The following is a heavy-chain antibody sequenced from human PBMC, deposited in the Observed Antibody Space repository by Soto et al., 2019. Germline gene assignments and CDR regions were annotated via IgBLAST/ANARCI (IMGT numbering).Heavy chain of an antibody. CDR3: ARERLLEDSPLADAFDV. V-gene: IGHV1-18*01. D-gene: IGHD6-25*01. J-gene: IGHJ3*01. Sequence: QVHLVQSGAEVKKPGASVKVSCNSSGYTFTTYGVAWVRQVPGQGLEWMGWISGHNGKTFYAQSFQDRVTMTTDTSTSTAYMELRSLRSDDTAVYFCARERLLEDSPLADAFDVWGQGTRVTVSS. CDR1: GYTFTTYG. CDR2: ISGHNGKT.